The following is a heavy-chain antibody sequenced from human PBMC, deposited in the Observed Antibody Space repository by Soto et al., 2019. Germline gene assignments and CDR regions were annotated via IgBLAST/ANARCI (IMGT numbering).Heavy chain of an antibody. CDR1: GGSISSGGYY. D-gene: IGHD4-17*01. Sequence: QVQLQESGPGLVKPSQTLSLTCTVSGGSISSGGYYWSWIRQHPGKGLEWIGYIYYSGSTYYNPSLKSRVTLSVDTSKNQFSLKLSSVTAADTAVYYCARDKGLRFLAFDYWGQGTLVTVSS. CDR3: ARDKGLRFLAFDY. CDR2: IYYSGST. J-gene: IGHJ4*02. V-gene: IGHV4-31*03.